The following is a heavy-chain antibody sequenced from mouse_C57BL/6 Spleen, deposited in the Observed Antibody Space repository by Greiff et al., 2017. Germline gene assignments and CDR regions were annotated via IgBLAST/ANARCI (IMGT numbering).Heavy chain of an antibody. V-gene: IGHV1-54*01. D-gene: IGHD2-10*01. CDR2: IHTGSGGT. Sequence: VQLQQSGAELVRPGTSVKVSCKASGYAFTNYLIEWVKQRPGQGLERIGVIHTGSGGTNYNEKFKGKATLTADKSSSTAYMQLSSLTSEDSAVYFGARAYSLYAMDYWGQGTSVTVSS. J-gene: IGHJ4*01. CDR1: GYAFTNYL. CDR3: ARAYSLYAMDY.